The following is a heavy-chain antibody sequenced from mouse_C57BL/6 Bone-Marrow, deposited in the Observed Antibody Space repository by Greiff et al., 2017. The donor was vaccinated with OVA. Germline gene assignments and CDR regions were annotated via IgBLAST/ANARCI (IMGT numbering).Heavy chain of an antibody. Sequence: VQLKESGPGLVKPGASVKLSCKASGYTFTSYAINWVKQRPGQGLAWIGWIYPRDGSTKYNEKFKGKATLTVDTASSTAYMELHSLTSEDSAVYFCARDFRLRRYAMDYWGQGTSVTVSS. J-gene: IGHJ4*01. V-gene: IGHV1-85*01. CDR1: GYTFTSYA. CDR3: ARDFRLRRYAMDY. CDR2: IYPRDGST. D-gene: IGHD2-4*01.